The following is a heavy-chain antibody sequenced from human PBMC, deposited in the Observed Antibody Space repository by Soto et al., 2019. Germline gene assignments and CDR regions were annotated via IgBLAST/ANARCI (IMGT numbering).Heavy chain of an antibody. D-gene: IGHD6-6*01. Sequence: EGQLVESGGGLVKPGGSLRLSCTASGFTFSSYSINWVRQAPGKGLEWVSSISGSSSYIYYADSVKGRFTISRDNAKNSLYLQMNSLRAEDTAVYYCARDVEYSSSFYGMDVWGQGTTVTVSS. CDR1: GFTFSSYS. CDR3: ARDVEYSSSFYGMDV. CDR2: ISGSSSYI. V-gene: IGHV3-21*01. J-gene: IGHJ6*02.